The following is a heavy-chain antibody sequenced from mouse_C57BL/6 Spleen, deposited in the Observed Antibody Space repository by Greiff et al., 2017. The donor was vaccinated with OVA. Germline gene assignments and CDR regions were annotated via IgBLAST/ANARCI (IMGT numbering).Heavy chain of an antibody. Sequence: VQGVESGAELVKPGASVKISCKASGYAFRSYWMNWVKQRPGKGLEWIGQIYPGDGDTNYNGKFKGKATLTADKSSSTSYMQLSSLTSEDSAVYFWAIDGNYGDYWGQGTTLTVSS. J-gene: IGHJ2*01. CDR3: AIDGNYGDY. D-gene: IGHD2-1*01. V-gene: IGHV1-80*01. CDR2: IYPGDGDT. CDR1: GYAFRSYW.